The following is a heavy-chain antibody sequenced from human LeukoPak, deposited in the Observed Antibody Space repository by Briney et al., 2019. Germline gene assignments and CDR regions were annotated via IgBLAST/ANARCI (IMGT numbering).Heavy chain of an antibody. Sequence: SETLSLTCTVSGGSISSYYWSWIRQPPAQGMEWIGYIYTSGSTNYNPSLKSRVTISVDTSKNQFSLKLSSVPAADTAVYYCARSHGGSYYDYWGQGTLVTVSS. V-gene: IGHV4-4*09. D-gene: IGHD1-26*01. CDR3: ARSHGGSYYDY. J-gene: IGHJ4*02. CDR1: GGSISSYY. CDR2: IYTSGST.